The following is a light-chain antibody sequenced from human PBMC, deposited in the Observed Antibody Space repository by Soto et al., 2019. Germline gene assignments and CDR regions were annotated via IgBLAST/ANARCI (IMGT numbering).Light chain of an antibody. CDR3: SSYTSSSTYV. Sequence: QSVLTQPPSVSGSPGQSVTISCTGTSSDVGSYNRVSWYQQPPGTAPKLMIYEVSNRPSGVPDHFSGSKSSNTASLTISGLQAEDEADYYCSSYTSSSTYVFGTGTKVTVL. V-gene: IGLV2-18*02. CDR1: SSDVGSYNR. CDR2: EVS. J-gene: IGLJ1*01.